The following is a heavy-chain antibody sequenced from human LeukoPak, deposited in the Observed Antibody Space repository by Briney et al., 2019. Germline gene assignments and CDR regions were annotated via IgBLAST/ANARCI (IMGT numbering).Heavy chain of an antibody. CDR1: GFTVSNKY. D-gene: IGHD3-10*02. V-gene: IGHV3-66*01. Sequence: GGSLRLSCVGSGFTVSNKYMSWVRQAPGKGLEWVSVMYDDGSTYNADSVKGRFTVSRDNSKNTVFLQMNSLRAEDTAVYYCATATVPVRRGYDYWGQGTLVTVSS. CDR2: MYDDGST. J-gene: IGHJ4*02. CDR3: ATATVPVRRGYDY.